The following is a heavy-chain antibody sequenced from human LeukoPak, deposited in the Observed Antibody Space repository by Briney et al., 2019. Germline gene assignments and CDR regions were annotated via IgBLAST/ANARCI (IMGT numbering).Heavy chain of an antibody. D-gene: IGHD2-2*01. Sequence: GGSLRLSCAASGFTFSRYWMSWVRQAPEKGLEWVANIKQDGSEKYYVDSVKGRFTISRDNSKNTLYLQMNSLRAEDTAVYYCAKDRGSAAVLDYWGQGTLVTVSS. CDR2: IKQDGSEK. V-gene: IGHV3-7*01. CDR3: AKDRGSAAVLDY. J-gene: IGHJ4*02. CDR1: GFTFSRYW.